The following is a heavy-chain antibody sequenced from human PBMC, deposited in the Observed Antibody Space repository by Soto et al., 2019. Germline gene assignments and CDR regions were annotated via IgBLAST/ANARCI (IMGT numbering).Heavy chain of an antibody. V-gene: IGHV3-23*01. CDR2: ISAGGSDT. Sequence: EVQLLDSGGGWVQPGGSLRLSCVASGFVFSDYAMSWVRQAQGKGLEWVSAISAGGSDTYYADSVKGRFTVSRVNSKNTLYLQMNTLRAEDTAIYYCASVPIWCGSSSCYTEGFDSWGQGTLVTVSS. CDR1: GFVFSDYA. CDR3: ASVPIWCGSSSCYTEGFDS. D-gene: IGHD2-2*01. J-gene: IGHJ4*02.